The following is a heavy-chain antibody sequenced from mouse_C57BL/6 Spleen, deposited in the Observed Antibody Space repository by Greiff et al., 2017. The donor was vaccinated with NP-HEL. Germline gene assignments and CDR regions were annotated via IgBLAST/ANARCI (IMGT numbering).Heavy chain of an antibody. CDR3: AREGNYDYDWFAY. CDR2: IHPNSGST. J-gene: IGHJ3*01. V-gene: IGHV1-64*01. CDR1: GYTFTSYW. Sequence: QVQLQQPGAELVKPGASVKLSCKASGYTFTSYWMHWVKQRPGQGLEWIGMIHPNSGSTNYNEKFKSKATLTVDKSSSTAYMQLSSLTSEDSAVYYGAREGNYDYDWFAYWGQGTLVTVSA. D-gene: IGHD2-4*01.